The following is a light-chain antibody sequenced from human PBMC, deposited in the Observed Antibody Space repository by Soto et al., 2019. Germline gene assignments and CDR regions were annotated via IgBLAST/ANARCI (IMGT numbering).Light chain of an antibody. J-gene: IGLJ1*01. Sequence: QSALTQPASVSGSLGQSITISCTGTSSDVGGYNYVSWYQQHPGKAPKLMIYDVSNRPSGVSNRFSGSKSGNTASLTISGLQAEDEADYYCSSYTSSSSYVFGTG. CDR1: SSDVGGYNY. CDR3: SSYTSSSSYV. V-gene: IGLV2-14*01. CDR2: DVS.